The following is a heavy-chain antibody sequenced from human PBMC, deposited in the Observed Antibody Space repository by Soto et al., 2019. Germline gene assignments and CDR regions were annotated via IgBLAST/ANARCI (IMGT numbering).Heavy chain of an antibody. Sequence: EGQLVESGGGLVQPGGSLRLSCAASGFTVSSFYMTWVRQAPGKGLQWVAVISSGGSTYYADSVKGRFTISRDNYKNTLYLEMNSLRAEDTAVYYCARDTFGGAYDFLHGGQGTLVTVSS. J-gene: IGHJ4*02. V-gene: IGHV3-66*01. D-gene: IGHD3-3*01. CDR3: ARDTFGGAYDFLH. CDR2: ISSGGST. CDR1: GFTVSSFY.